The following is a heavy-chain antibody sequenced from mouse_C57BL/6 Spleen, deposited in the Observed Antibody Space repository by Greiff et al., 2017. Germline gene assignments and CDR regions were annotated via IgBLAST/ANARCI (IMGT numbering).Heavy chain of an antibody. Sequence: QVQLQQSGPELVKPGASVKISCKASGYAFSSSWMNWVKQRPGKGLEWIGRIYPGDGDTNYNGKFKGKATLTADKSSSTAYMQLSSLTSEDSAVYFCARHSRRDYWGQGTTLTVSS. D-gene: IGHD2-12*01. V-gene: IGHV1-82*01. CDR1: GYAFSSSW. J-gene: IGHJ2*01. CDR2: IYPGDGDT. CDR3: ARHSRRDY.